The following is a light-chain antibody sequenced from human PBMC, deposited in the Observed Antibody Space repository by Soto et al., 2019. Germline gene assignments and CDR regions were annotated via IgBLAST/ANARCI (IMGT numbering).Light chain of an antibody. Sequence: EIVLTQSPGTLSLSPGERATLSCRASPSLTSSYLAWYQQKPGQAPRLLIYGASSRATGIPDRFSGGGSGSDLTLPISRLEPEDFAVDYFQQYESSPTSYTLVQGTKLEIK. CDR3: QQYESSPTSYT. CDR2: GAS. CDR1: PSLTSSY. J-gene: IGKJ2*01. V-gene: IGKV3-20*01.